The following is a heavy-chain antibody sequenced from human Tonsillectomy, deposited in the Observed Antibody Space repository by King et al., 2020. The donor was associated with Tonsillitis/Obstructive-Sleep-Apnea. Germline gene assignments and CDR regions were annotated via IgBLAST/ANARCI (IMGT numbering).Heavy chain of an antibody. V-gene: IGHV3-33*01. Sequence: VQLVESGGGVVQPGRSLRLSCAASAFTFSSYGMHWVRQAPGRGLEWVAVIRYDGSNKDYADSVKGRFTISRDNSKNTLYLQMNSLRVEDTAVYYCARDLSEIVVVGGFDYWGQGTLVTVSS. J-gene: IGHJ4*02. CDR1: AFTFSSYG. CDR2: IRYDGSNK. CDR3: ARDLSEIVVVGGFDY. D-gene: IGHD3-22*01.